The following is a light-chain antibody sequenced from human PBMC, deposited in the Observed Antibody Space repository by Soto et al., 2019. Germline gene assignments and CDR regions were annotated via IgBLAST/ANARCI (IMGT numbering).Light chain of an antibody. CDR1: SSEFGGYNY. CDR3: SSYAASNNFGV. J-gene: IGLJ1*01. CDR2: EVS. V-gene: IGLV2-8*01. Sequence: APTRPPSANRAPRGGGTLSCNGTSSEFGGYNYVSWYQQHPGKAPKLMIYEVSKRPSGVPDRFSGSKSGNTASLTVSGLQAEDEADYYCSSYAASNNFGVFGTGTKVTVL.